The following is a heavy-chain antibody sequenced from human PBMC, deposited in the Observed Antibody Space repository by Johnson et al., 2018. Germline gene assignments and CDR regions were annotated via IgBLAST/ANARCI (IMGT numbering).Heavy chain of an antibody. Sequence: VQLVQSGGGLVQPGRSLRLSCVASGFTFDDYAMHWVRQAPGKGLEWVSGISWNSGTIGYADSVKGRFTISRDNAKNSLYLQMNSLGAEDTALYYFAKDKVTGGRYSEPRGGYYYYYYMDVWGKGTTVTVSS. CDR1: GFTFDDYA. V-gene: IGHV3-9*01. J-gene: IGHJ6*03. CDR3: AKDKVTGGRYSEPRGGYYYYYYMDV. D-gene: IGHD1-14*01. CDR2: ISWNSGTI.